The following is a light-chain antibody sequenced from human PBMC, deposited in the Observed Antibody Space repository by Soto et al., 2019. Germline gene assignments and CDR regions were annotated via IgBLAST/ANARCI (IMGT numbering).Light chain of an antibody. Sequence: QSVLTQSPSASASLGASVKLTCTLSSGHSNYAIAWHQQQPVKGPRYLMNLNSDGSHTKGDGIPDRFSGSSSGAERYLTISSLQSEDEADYYCQTWATGIRVFGGGTKLTVL. V-gene: IGLV4-69*01. CDR1: SGHSNYA. CDR3: QTWATGIRV. CDR2: LNSDGSH. J-gene: IGLJ3*02.